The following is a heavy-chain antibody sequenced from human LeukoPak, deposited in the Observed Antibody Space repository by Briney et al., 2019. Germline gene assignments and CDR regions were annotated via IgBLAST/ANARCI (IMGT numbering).Heavy chain of an antibody. D-gene: IGHD3-3*01. Sequence: GGSLRLSCAASGFTFSDYNMRWIRQAPGKGLEWVSSISRSGSTKYYADSVKGRFTISRDNSKSTLYLQMNSLRAEDKAVYYCAKDFRALRFLEWLPTYYFDYWGQGTLVTVSS. V-gene: IGHV3-11*04. CDR1: GFTFSDYN. CDR3: AKDFRALRFLEWLPTYYFDY. CDR2: ISRSGSTK. J-gene: IGHJ4*02.